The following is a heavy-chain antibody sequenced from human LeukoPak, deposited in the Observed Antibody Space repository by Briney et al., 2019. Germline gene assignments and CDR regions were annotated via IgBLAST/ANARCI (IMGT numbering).Heavy chain of an antibody. D-gene: IGHD5-18*01. J-gene: IGHJ4*02. V-gene: IGHV4-39*01. CDR3: ARPSRGYSYGLDY. CDR1: GFTFSSYSMT. CDR2: MFDSGNT. Sequence: PGGSLRLSCAASGFTFSSYSMTWVRQPPGKGLEWIGSMFDSGNTYYSPSLKSRVTISIDTSKNQFSLNLNSLTAADTAVYYCARPSRGYSYGLDYWGQGTLVTVSS.